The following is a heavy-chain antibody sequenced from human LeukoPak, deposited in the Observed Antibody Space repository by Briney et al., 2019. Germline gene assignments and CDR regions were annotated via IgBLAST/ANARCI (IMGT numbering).Heavy chain of an antibody. CDR1: GFTVRGYA. CDR3: ANWGVYVVVTLPIDY. V-gene: IGHV3-23*01. CDR2: ISGSGDST. D-gene: IGHD2-21*02. J-gene: IGHJ4*02. Sequence: PGRFLRLSCAAAGFTVRGYAMSWVRQATGTVLHWASAISGSGDSTCYADYVKGRFTISRYNSKSTRYLQMSSLRAEDTAVYYCANWGVYVVVTLPIDYWGQGTLVTVAS.